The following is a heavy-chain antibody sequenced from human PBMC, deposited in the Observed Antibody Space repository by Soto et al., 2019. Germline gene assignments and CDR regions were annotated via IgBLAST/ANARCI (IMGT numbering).Heavy chain of an antibody. CDR3: ARDYVIGFDY. D-gene: IGHD3-16*01. J-gene: IGHJ4*02. CDR1: GGSFRGFY. CDR2: INHSGNT. V-gene: IGHV4-34*01. Sequence: TLSLTCAVYGGSFRGFYWSWIRQPPGKGLEWIGEINHSGNTNYNPSLKSRVTISVDTSRNQFSLKLSSVTAADTAVYYCARDYVIGFDYWGQGTLVTVSS.